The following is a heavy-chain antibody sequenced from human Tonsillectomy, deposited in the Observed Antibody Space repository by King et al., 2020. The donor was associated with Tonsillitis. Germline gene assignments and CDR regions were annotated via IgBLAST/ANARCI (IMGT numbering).Heavy chain of an antibody. CDR3: ARHRAVTKHYYYYYYMDV. V-gene: IGHV4-39*01. CDR2: IYYSGST. CDR1: GGSISSSSYY. D-gene: IGHD4-17*01. Sequence: LQLQESGPGLVKPSETLSLTCTVSGGSISSSSYYWGWIRQPPGKGLEWIGSIYYSGSTYYNPSLKSRVTISVDTSKNQFSLKLSSVTAADTAVYYCARHRAVTKHYYYYYYMDVWGKGTTVTVSS. J-gene: IGHJ6*03.